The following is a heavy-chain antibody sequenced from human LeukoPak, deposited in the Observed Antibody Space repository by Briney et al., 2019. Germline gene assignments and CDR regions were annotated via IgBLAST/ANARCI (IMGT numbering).Heavy chain of an antibody. Sequence: GGSLRLSCAASGFTFSSYAMSGVRQAPGEGLEWVSPISGSGGSTHYADSVKGRFTISRDNSKNTLYLQMNSLRAEDTAVYYCAKDRVRYFDWLGSMDVWSQGTTVTVS. V-gene: IGHV3-23*01. J-gene: IGHJ6*02. CDR1: GFTFSSYA. D-gene: IGHD3-9*01. CDR2: ISGSGGST. CDR3: AKDRVRYFDWLGSMDV.